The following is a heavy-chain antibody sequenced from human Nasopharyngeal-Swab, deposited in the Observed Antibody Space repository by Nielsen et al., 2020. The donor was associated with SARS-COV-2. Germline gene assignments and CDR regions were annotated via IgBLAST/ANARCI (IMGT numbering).Heavy chain of an antibody. CDR2: IWYDGSNK. Sequence: GESLKISCAASGFTFTGYGMHWVRQAPGKGPEWVAVIWYDGSNKYYADSVKGRFTISRDNSKNTLYLQMNSPRAEDTAVYYCARVRGYSGSYWKYYFNHGGKGTVVTVS. CDR3: ARVRGYSGSYWKYYFNH. D-gene: IGHD1-26*01. V-gene: IGHV3-33*01. CDR1: GFTFTGYG. J-gene: IGHJ4*02.